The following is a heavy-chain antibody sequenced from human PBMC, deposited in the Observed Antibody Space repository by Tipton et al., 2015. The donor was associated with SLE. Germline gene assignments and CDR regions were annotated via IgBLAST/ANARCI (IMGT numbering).Heavy chain of an antibody. D-gene: IGHD4-17*01. Sequence: TLSLTCTVSGGSISSYYWSWIRQPPGKGLEWIGEINHSGSTNYNPSLKSRVTISVDTSKNQFSLKLSSVTAADTAVYYCARGRTVGDSFDYWGQGTLVTVSS. CDR2: INHSGST. CDR3: ARGRTVGDSFDY. J-gene: IGHJ4*02. CDR1: GGSISSYY. V-gene: IGHV4-34*01.